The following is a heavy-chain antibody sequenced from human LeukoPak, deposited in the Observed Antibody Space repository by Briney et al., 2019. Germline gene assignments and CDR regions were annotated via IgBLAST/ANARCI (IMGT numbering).Heavy chain of an antibody. D-gene: IGHD6-19*01. Sequence: GGSLRLSCATSGFTFSNYGMHWVRQAPGKGLEWVAFIRFDGSTKYYADSVKGRFTISRDNADNSLYLQMNSLKIDDTAVYYCARGSGWSGDYWGQGSLVTVSS. CDR2: IRFDGSTK. J-gene: IGHJ4*02. CDR1: GFTFSNYG. V-gene: IGHV3-30*02. CDR3: ARGSGWSGDY.